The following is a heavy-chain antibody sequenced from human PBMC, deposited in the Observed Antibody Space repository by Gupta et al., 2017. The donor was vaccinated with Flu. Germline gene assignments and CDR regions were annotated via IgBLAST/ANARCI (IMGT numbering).Heavy chain of an antibody. CDR1: GFTFNTYG. V-gene: IGHV3-30*18. D-gene: IGHD3-3*01. CDR3: AKDGLRFLAYGMDV. CDR2: ISYDGNSR. Sequence: QVQLVESGGGVVQPGRSLRLSCVASGFTFNTYGMHWVRQAPGKGLEWVAVISYDGNSRYYADSVEGRFTISRDNSNNTVYLLMSSLRVEDTATYYCAKDGLRFLAYGMDVWGQGITVTVSS. J-gene: IGHJ6*02.